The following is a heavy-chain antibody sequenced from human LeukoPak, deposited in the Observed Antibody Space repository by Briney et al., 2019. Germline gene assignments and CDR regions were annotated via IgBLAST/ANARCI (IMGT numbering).Heavy chain of an antibody. CDR2: IYTSGST. CDR1: GGSISSYY. Sequence: PSETLSLTCTVSGGSISSYYWSWIRQPAGKGLEWIGRIYTSGSTNYNPSLKSRVTMSVDTSKNQFSLKLSSVTAADTAVYYCTTVQFALTMSFDYWGPGTLVIVSS. D-gene: IGHD3-10*01. V-gene: IGHV4-4*07. J-gene: IGHJ4*02. CDR3: TTVQFALTMSFDY.